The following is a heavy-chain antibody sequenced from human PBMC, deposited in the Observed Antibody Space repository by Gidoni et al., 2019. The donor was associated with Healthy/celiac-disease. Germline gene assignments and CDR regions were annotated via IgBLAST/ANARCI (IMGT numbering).Heavy chain of an antibody. V-gene: IGHV4-34*01. Sequence: QVQLQQWGAGLLKPSEPLSLACAVYGGSFSGSYWSWIRQPPRKGLEWIGEINHSGSTNYNPSLKSRVTISVDTSKNQFSLKLSSVTAADTAVYYCARAQKAILTGYYKYNWFDPWGQGTLVTVSS. CDR1: GGSFSGSY. D-gene: IGHD3-9*01. CDR2: INHSGST. J-gene: IGHJ5*02. CDR3: ARAQKAILTGYYKYNWFDP.